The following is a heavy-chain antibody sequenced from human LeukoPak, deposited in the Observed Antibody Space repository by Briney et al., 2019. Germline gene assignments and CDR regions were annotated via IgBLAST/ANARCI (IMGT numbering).Heavy chain of an antibody. CDR2: INPNSGGT. J-gene: IGHJ4*02. CDR3: ARAVAGTPLFDY. CDR1: GYTFTGYY. V-gene: IGHV1-2*02. D-gene: IGHD6-19*01. Sequence: ASVKVSCKASGYTFTGYYMHWVRQAPGQGLEWTGWINPNSGGTNYAQKFQGRVTMTRDTSISTAYMELSRLRSDDTAVYYCARAVAGTPLFDYWGQGTLVTVSS.